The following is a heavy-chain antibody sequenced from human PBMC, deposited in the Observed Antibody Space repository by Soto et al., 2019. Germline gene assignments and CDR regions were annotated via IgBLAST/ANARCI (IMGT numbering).Heavy chain of an antibody. Sequence: EVQLVERGAGLIQPGVSLRLSCAASGFNVSYNYMSLVRQPPGTGMEWVSIIHSDGGTHYADSVRGRFTISRDISRNTISRQMTSLRAADSPVYYCGSIVAAAGSDPRGQGNLVSVSS. D-gene: IGHD6-25*01. CDR2: IHSDGGT. V-gene: IGHV3-53*02. J-gene: IGHJ5*02. CDR1: GFNVSYNY. CDR3: GSIVAAAGSDP.